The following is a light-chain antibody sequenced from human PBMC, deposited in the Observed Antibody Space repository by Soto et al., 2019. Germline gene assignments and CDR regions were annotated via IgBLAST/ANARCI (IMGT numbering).Light chain of an antibody. CDR2: GAS. V-gene: IGKV3-20*01. J-gene: IGKJ3*01. CDR1: QSVTSSF. Sequence: EVVLTQSPGTLSLSPGERATLSCRASQSVTSSFLAWYQQKPGQAPRLLIYGASSRATGIPDRFSGSGSGTDFTLTITRLEPEDFAVYYCQHYGSSPLFTFGPGTKVDIQ. CDR3: QHYGSSPLFT.